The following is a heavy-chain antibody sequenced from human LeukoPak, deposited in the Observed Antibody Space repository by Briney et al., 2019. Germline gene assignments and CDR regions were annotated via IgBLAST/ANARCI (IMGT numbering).Heavy chain of an antibody. CDR1: GYTFNNYG. CDR3: ARVYCSSTSCYEGGLFVY. D-gene: IGHD2-2*01. V-gene: IGHV1-18*01. CDR2: ISVYSGKT. Sequence: ASVKVSCKASGYTFNNYGISWVRQAPGQGLEWMGWISVYSGKTNYAQKLQGRVTTTTDTPTSTAYMELRSLRSDDTAVYYCARVYCSSTSCYEGGLFVYWGQGTLVTVSS. J-gene: IGHJ4*02.